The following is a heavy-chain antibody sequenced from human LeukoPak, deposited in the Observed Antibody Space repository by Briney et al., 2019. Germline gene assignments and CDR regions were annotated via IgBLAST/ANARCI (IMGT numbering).Heavy chain of an antibody. Sequence: SETLSLTCTVSGGSISSYYWSWIRQPPGKGLEWIGYIYYSGSTNYNPSLKSRVTISVDTSKNQFSLKLSSVTGADTAVYYCARLTYYDSRDAFDIWGQGTMVTVSS. CDR2: IYYSGST. CDR1: GGSISSYY. V-gene: IGHV4-59*08. D-gene: IGHD3-22*01. CDR3: ARLTYYDSRDAFDI. J-gene: IGHJ3*02.